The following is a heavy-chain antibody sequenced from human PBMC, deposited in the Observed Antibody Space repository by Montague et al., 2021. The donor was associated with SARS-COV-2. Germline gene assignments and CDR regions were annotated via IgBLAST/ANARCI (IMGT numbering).Heavy chain of an antibody. Sequence: PALVQPTQTLTLTCTFSGISLSTSGVGVAWIRQPPGKALEWLALIYWDDDERYSPSMRSRLTITKYTSENQVVLRMTNMDPMDTATYYCAPLGFDSRSYYTPHNWFDPWGQGILVTVSS. V-gene: IGHV2-5*02. CDR1: GISLSTSGVG. CDR3: APLGFDSRSYYTPHNWFDP. D-gene: IGHD3-10*01. CDR2: IYWDDDE. J-gene: IGHJ5*02.